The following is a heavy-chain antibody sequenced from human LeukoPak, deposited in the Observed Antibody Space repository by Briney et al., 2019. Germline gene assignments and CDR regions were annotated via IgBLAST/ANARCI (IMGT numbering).Heavy chain of an antibody. J-gene: IGHJ5*02. CDR3: ARGRGSGWYNWFDP. Sequence: SETLSLTCAVYGGSFSGYYRSWIRQPPGKGLEWIGEINHSGSTNYNPSLKSRVTISVDTSKNQFSLKLSSVTAADTAVYYCARGRGSGWYNWFDPWGQGTLVTVSS. CDR2: INHSGST. D-gene: IGHD6-19*01. V-gene: IGHV4-34*01. CDR1: GGSFSGYY.